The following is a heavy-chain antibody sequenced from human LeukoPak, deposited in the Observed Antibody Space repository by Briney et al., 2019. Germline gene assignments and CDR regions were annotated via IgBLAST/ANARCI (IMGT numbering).Heavy chain of an antibody. D-gene: IGHD3-22*01. CDR3: ARGAIVFDAFDF. Sequence: GGSLRLSCAASGFTFSSYSMNWVRQAPGKGLEWVAVISYDGSNKYYADSVKGRVTLSRDNSKNTLYLQMNSLRAEDTAVYYCARGAIVFDAFDFWGQGTMVTVSS. J-gene: IGHJ3*01. V-gene: IGHV3-30*03. CDR1: GFTFSSYS. CDR2: ISYDGSNK.